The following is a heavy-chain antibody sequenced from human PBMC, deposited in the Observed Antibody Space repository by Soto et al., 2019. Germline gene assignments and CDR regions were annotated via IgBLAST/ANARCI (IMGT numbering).Heavy chain of an antibody. CDR2: ISGSGGST. CDR1: GFTFSSYA. Sequence: EVQLLESGGGLVQPGGSLRLSCAASGFTFSSYAMSWVRQAPGKGLEWVSAISGSGGSTYYADSVKGRFTISKDNSKNTLYRQMNSLRAEDTAVYYCATMVSPLELRVYWGQGTLVTVSS. V-gene: IGHV3-23*01. D-gene: IGHD1-7*01. J-gene: IGHJ4*02. CDR3: ATMVSPLELRVY.